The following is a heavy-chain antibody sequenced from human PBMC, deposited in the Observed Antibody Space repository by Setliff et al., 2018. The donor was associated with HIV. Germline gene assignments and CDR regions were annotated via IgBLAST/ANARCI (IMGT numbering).Heavy chain of an antibody. J-gene: IGHJ4*02. CDR3: ARDMMRWLVMVPGATRGYFDA. Sequence: SETLSLTCAVYGDSFGGSHWTWIRQPPGKGLEWIGEINQSGSTKYNPSLSGRVSISIDKSKNQFSLKLSPLTAADTAVYFCARDMMRWLVMVPGATRGYFDAWGQGALVTVSS. CDR1: GDSFGGSH. D-gene: IGHD3-16*01. V-gene: IGHV4-34*01. CDR2: INQSGST.